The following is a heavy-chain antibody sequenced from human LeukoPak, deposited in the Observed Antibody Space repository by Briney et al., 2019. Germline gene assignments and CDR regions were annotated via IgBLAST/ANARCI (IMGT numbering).Heavy chain of an antibody. D-gene: IGHD3-10*01. J-gene: IGHJ4*02. CDR3: ARAPGPFDL. Sequence: GGSLRLSCAASGFTFSTYAMSWVRLAPGKGLEWVSSISGGGGSTYYADSMQGRFTISRDNSNNSLYLQMNSLRAEDTAVYYCARAPGPFDLWGQGTLVTVSS. V-gene: IGHV3-23*01. CDR1: GFTFSTYA. CDR2: ISGGGGST.